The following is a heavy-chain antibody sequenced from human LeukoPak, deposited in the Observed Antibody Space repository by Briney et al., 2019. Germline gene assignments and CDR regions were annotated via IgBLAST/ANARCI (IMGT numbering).Heavy chain of an antibody. CDR3: ARPNYDSSGYGAFDI. D-gene: IGHD3-22*01. CDR2: IYYSGNT. J-gene: IGHJ3*02. V-gene: IGHV4-30-4*08. CDR1: GDSISSGDYY. Sequence: SETLSLTCTVSGDSISSGDYYWSWIRQPPGKGLEWIGYIYYSGNTYYNPSLQSRVTISVDTSKNQFSLNLSSVTAADTAVYYCARPNYDSSGYGAFDIWGQGTMVTVSS.